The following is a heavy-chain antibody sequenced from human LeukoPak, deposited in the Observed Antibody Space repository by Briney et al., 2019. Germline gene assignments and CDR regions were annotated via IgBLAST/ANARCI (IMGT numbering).Heavy chain of an antibody. V-gene: IGHV1-69*04. Sequence: SVKVSCKASGGTFSRYAISWVRQAPGQGLEWMGRIIPIFGIANYAQKFQGRVTITADKSTSTAYMELSSLRSEDTAVYYCARAPSRDSSGPYGMDVWGQGTTVTVSS. CDR3: ARAPSRDSSGPYGMDV. CDR2: IIPIFGIA. CDR1: GGTFSRYA. D-gene: IGHD3-22*01. J-gene: IGHJ6*02.